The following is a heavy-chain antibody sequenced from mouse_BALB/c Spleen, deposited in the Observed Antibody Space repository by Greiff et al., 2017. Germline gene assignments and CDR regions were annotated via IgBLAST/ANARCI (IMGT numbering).Heavy chain of an antibody. CDR2: ISDGGSYT. V-gene: IGHV5-4*02. D-gene: IGHD1-1*01. CDR1: GFTFSDYY. J-gene: IGHJ3*01. CDR3: ARGDGSSYGWFAY. Sequence: EVQRVESGGGLVKPGGSLKLSCAASGFTFSDYYMYWVRQTPEKRLEWVATISDGGSYTYYPDSVKGRFTISRDNAKNNLYLQMSSLKSEDTAMYYCARGDGSSYGWFAYWGQGTLVTVSA.